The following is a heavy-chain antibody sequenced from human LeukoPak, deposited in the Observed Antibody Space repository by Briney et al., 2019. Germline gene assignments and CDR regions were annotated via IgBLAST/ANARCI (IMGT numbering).Heavy chain of an antibody. CDR3: ARAGTGKLQWYLVDS. D-gene: IGHD6-13*01. Sequence: GGSLRLSCAASGFTFSGYWMSWVRQAPGKGLEWVANIRPDGSEKYYVDSVKGRFTISRDNVKNSLYLQMNSLRAEDTAVYYCARAGTGKLQWYLVDSWGQGTLVTVSS. CDR1: GFTFSGYW. CDR2: IRPDGSEK. V-gene: IGHV3-7*01. J-gene: IGHJ4*02.